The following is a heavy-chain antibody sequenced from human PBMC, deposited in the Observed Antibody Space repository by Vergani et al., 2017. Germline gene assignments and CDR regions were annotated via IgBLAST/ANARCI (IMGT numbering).Heavy chain of an antibody. V-gene: IGHV3-30*03. CDR1: GFTLSSYG. D-gene: IGHD4-23*01. CDR2: ISYEESNK. CDR3: ARDPSYGGNLYGDY. J-gene: IGHJ4*02. Sequence: QVQLVESGGGVVQPGRSLRLPCAASGFTLSSYGMHWVRQAPGKGLEWVAVISYEESNKYYADSVKGRFTISRDNSKNSLYLQMHSLRAEDTAVYYCARDPSYGGNLYGDYWGQGTLVTVSS.